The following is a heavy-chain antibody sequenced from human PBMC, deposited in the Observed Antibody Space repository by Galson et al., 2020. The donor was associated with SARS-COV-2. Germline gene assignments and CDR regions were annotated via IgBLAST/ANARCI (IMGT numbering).Heavy chain of an antibody. CDR2: MNPNSGNT. Sequence: ASVKVSCKASGYTFTSYDINWVRQATGQGLEWMGWMNPNSGNTGYAQKFQGRVTMTRNTSISTAYMELSSLRSEDTAVYYCARLYSLGDYYYYGMDVWGQGTTVTVSS. CDR1: GYTFTSYD. V-gene: IGHV1-8*01. J-gene: IGHJ6*02. CDR3: ARLYSLGDYYYYGMDV. D-gene: IGHD6-13*01.